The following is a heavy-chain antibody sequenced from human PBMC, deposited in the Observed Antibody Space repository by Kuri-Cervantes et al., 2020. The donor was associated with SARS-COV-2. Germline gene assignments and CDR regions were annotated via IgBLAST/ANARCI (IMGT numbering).Heavy chain of an antibody. Sequence: ESLKISCTVPGGSVSSGSYYWGWIRQPPGKGLEWIGSIYYSGSTYYNPSLKSRVTISVDTSKNQFSLKLSSVTAADTAVYYCARGGGYQLLSDDAFDIWGQETMVTVSS. D-gene: IGHD2-2*01. CDR1: GGSVSSGSYY. V-gene: IGHV4-39*07. J-gene: IGHJ3*02. CDR3: ARGGGYQLLSDDAFDI. CDR2: IYYSGST.